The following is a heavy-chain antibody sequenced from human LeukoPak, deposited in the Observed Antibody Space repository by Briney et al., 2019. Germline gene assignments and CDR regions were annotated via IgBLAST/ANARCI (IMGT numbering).Heavy chain of an antibody. J-gene: IGHJ6*04. Sequence: SETLSLTCAVYGGSFSGYYWSWIRQPPEKGLEWIGEINHSGSTNYNPSLKSRVTISVDTSKNQFSLKLSSVTAADTAVYYCARGSIVVVPAAEGGMDVWGKGTTVTVSS. CDR3: ARGSIVVVPAAEGGMDV. V-gene: IGHV4-34*01. CDR2: INHSGST. CDR1: GGSFSGYY. D-gene: IGHD2-2*01.